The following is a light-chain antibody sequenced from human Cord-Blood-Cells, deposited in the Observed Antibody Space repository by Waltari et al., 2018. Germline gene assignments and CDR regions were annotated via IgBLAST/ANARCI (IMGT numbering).Light chain of an antibody. Sequence: QSALNQPASVSGSPGQSITIPCTGTSRDVGGYNYVSWYQQHPGKAPKPMIYDVSNRPSGVSNRFSGSKSGNTASLTISGLQADDEADYYCSSYTSSSTWVFGGGTKLTVL. CDR3: SSYTSSSTWV. CDR2: DVS. J-gene: IGLJ3*02. V-gene: IGLV2-14*01. CDR1: SRDVGGYNY.